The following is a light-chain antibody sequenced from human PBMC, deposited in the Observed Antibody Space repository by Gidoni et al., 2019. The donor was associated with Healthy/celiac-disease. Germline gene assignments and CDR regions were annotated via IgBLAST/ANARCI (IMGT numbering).Light chain of an antibody. CDR1: QSVSSSY. V-gene: IGKV3-20*01. CDR3: QQYGSSPQT. J-gene: IGKJ1*01. CDR2: GAS. Sequence: EIVFTQSPGTLSWSPGERATLSCRASQSVSSSYLSCYQQKPGQAPRLLIYGASSRATGIPDRFSSSGSGTDFTLTISRLDPEDFAVYYCQQYGSSPQTFGQGTKVEIK.